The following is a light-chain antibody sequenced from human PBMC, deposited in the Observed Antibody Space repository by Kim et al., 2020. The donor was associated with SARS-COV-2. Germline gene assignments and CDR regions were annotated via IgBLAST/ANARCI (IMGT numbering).Light chain of an antibody. V-gene: IGLV2-14*03. CDR2: DVF. CDR1: SSDVGGYNY. J-gene: IGLJ1*01. Sequence: QSALTQPASVSGSPGQSITISCTGTSSDVGGYNYVSWYQQYPGKAPKLMIYDVFKRPSGVSNRFSGSKSGNTASLTISGLQADDEADYYCTSYRSSGYVFGTGTKVTVL. CDR3: TSYRSSGYV.